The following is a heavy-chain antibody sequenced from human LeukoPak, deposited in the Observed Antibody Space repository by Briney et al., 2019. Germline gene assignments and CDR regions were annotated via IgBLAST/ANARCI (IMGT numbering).Heavy chain of an antibody. V-gene: IGHV4-34*01. J-gene: IGHJ4*02. CDR3: AKLIAVAGGDFDY. CDR1: GGSFSGYY. CDR2: INHSGST. Sequence: PSETLSLTCAVYGGSFSGYYWSWIRQPPGKGLEWIGEINHSGSTNYNPSLKSRVTISVDTSKNQFSLNLSSVTAADTAVYYCAKLIAVAGGDFDYWGQGTLVTVSS. D-gene: IGHD6-19*01.